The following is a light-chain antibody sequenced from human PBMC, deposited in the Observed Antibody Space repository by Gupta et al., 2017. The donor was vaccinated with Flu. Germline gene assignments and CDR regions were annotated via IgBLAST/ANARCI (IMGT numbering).Light chain of an antibody. J-gene: IGKJ5*01. V-gene: IGKV1-39*01. CDR1: QSISSY. Sequence: IQMNQSPSCLSASVGDRVTITCRASQSISSYLNWYEQKTGKAPTLLIYAASILQSGVPSRFSGSGSWTDFTLTISSLQPEDFATYYCRQSYSTLSITFGQGTRLEIK. CDR3: RQSYSTLSIT. CDR2: AAS.